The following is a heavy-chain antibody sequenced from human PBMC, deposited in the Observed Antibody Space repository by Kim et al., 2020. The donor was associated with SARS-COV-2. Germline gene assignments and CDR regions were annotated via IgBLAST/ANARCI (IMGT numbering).Heavy chain of an antibody. Sequence: GGSLRLSFAASGFTFRTYWMSWIRQAPGKGLEWVANIKEDGRVKQYVASVKGRFTISRDNAKNSLYLQLNSLRADDTAVYYCARDGILSYTSSWDYWGQGSLVTVSS. CDR1: GFTFRTYW. CDR3: ARDGILSYTSSWDY. J-gene: IGHJ4*02. D-gene: IGHD6-13*01. V-gene: IGHV3-7*03. CDR2: IKEDGRVK.